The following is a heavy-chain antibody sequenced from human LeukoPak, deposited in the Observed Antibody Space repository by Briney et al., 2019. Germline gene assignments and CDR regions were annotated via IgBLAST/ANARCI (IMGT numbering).Heavy chain of an antibody. J-gene: IGHJ5*02. D-gene: IGHD3-16*01. CDR2: INPNSGGT. V-gene: IGHV1-2*02. CDR1: GGTFSSYA. CDR3: ARQIRGGWFDP. Sequence: GSSVKVSCKASGGTFSSYAISWVRQAPGQGLEWMGWINPNSGGTNYAQKFQGRVTMTRDTSISTAYMELSRLRSDDTAVYYCARQIRGGWFDPWGQGTLVTVSS.